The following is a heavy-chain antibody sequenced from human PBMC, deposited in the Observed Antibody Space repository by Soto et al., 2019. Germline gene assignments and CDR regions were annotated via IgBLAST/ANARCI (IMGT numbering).Heavy chain of an antibody. V-gene: IGHV6-1*01. CDR3: ARDLSVSRWSGGWFDP. CDR2: TYCRSDCYS. Sequence: SQTLSLTFAISGVEVSSSSSAWNWIRQSPSRVLEWLGRTYCRSDCYSDYAESVRGRITINPDTSKNEVSLQLNSVTPEDTAVYFCARDLSVSRWSGGWFDPWGQGTLVTV. D-gene: IGHD6-19*01. J-gene: IGHJ5*02. CDR1: GVEVSSSSSA.